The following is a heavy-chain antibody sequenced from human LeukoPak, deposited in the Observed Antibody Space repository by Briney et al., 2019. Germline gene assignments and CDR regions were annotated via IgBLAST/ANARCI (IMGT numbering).Heavy chain of an antibody. Sequence: GTSLRLSCAASGFAFNTYAMHWVRQAPGKGLEWVAVISYDGSNKYYADSVKGRFTISRDNSKNTLYLQMNSLRAEDTAVYYCAKDSPRIQLWRYFDYWGQGTLVTVSS. D-gene: IGHD5-18*01. CDR2: ISYDGSNK. CDR3: AKDSPRIQLWRYFDY. V-gene: IGHV3-30*18. J-gene: IGHJ4*02. CDR1: GFAFNTYA.